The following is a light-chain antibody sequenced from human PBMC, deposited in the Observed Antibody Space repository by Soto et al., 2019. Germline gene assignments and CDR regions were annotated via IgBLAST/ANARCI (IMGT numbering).Light chain of an antibody. CDR2: DTD. V-gene: IGLV7-46*01. J-gene: IGLJ1*01. Sequence: HAVVTQEPSLTVSPGGTVTLTCGSSTGPVTNGHYPYWFQQKPGQAPRTLIYDTDSKHSWTPARFSGSLLGDKAALTLSGAQPEDEADYYCLLSYNGRLYVFGPGTKLTVL. CDR1: TGPVTNGHY. CDR3: LLSYNGRLYV.